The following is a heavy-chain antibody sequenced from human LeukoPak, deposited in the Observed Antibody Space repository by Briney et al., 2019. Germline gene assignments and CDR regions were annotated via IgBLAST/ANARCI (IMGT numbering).Heavy chain of an antibody. CDR1: GYTFTSYD. Sequence: GASVKVSCKASGYTFTSYDINWVRQATGQGLEWMGWMNPNSGNTGYAQKFQGRVTMTRNTSISTAYMELSSLRSEDTAVYYCARGLGLVRGVIITSFDYWGQGTTVTVSS. V-gene: IGHV1-8*01. CDR3: ARGLGLVRGVIITSFDY. J-gene: IGHJ4*03. CDR2: MNPNSGNT. D-gene: IGHD3-10*01.